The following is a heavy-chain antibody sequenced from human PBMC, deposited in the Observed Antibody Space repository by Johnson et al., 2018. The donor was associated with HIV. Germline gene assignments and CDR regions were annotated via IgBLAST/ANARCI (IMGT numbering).Heavy chain of an antibody. CDR1: GFTFSSYW. D-gene: IGHD2-8*02. Sequence: VQLVESGGGLVQRGGSLRLSCAASGFTFSSYWMTWVRQAPGKGLEWVANIKQDGSEKHYVDSVKGRFTISRDNAKNSLYLQMNSLRAEDTAVYYCAGDELYRRYALTAFDIWGQGTMVTVSS. CDR3: AGDELYRRYALTAFDI. CDR2: IKQDGSEK. V-gene: IGHV3-7*05. J-gene: IGHJ3*02.